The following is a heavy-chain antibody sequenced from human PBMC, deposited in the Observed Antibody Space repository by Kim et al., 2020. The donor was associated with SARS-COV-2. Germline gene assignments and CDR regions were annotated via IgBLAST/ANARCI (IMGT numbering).Heavy chain of an antibody. Sequence: NPNSGGTNYAQKFQGRVNMTRDTSISTAYMELSRLRSDDTAVYYCARSWDYWGQGTLVTVSS. CDR2: NPNSGGT. CDR3: ARSWDY. J-gene: IGHJ4*02. V-gene: IGHV1-2*02.